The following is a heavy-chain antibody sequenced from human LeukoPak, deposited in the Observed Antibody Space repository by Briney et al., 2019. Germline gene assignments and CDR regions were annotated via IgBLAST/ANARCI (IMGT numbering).Heavy chain of an antibody. J-gene: IGHJ4*02. V-gene: IGHV1-2*06. CDR1: GYTFTGYY. CDR2: INPSSGVT. D-gene: IGHD3-16*01. CDR3: ARRGFDS. Sequence: ASVKVSCKASGYTFTGYYIHWVRQAPGQGLEWMGRINPSSGVTYYVQKFEGRVTMTRDTSVSTAYMEVGNLTSDDTAMYFCARRGFDSWGQGTLVTVSS.